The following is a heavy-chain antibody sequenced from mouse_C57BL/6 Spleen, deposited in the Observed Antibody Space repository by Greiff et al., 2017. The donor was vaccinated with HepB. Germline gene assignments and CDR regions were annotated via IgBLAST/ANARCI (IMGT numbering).Heavy chain of an antibody. V-gene: IGHV14-2*01. J-gene: IGHJ4*01. CDR2: IDPEDGET. CDR3: ALTTVVGGDAMDY. CDR1: GFNIKDYY. Sequence: EVKLMESGAELVKPGASVKLSCTASGFNIKDYYMHWVKQRTEQGLEWIGRIDPEDGETKYAPKFQGKATITADTSSNTAYLQLSSLTSEDTAVYYCALTTVVGGDAMDYWGQGTSVTVSS. D-gene: IGHD1-1*01.